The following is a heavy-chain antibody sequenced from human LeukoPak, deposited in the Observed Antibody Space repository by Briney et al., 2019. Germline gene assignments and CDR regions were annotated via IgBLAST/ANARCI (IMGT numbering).Heavy chain of an antibody. CDR3: ARDTAMVRSFDY. J-gene: IGHJ4*02. V-gene: IGHV3-48*03. D-gene: IGHD5-18*01. Sequence: GGSLRLSCAASGFTFSSYEMNWVRQAPGKGLEWVSYISCSGSTIYYADSVKGRFTISRDNAKNSLYLQMNSLRAEDTAVYYCARDTAMVRSFDYWGQGTLVTVSS. CDR1: GFTFSSYE. CDR2: ISCSGSTI.